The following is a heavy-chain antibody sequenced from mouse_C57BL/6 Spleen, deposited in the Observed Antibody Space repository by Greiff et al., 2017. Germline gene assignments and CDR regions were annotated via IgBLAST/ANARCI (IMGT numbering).Heavy chain of an antibody. CDR1: GFTFSDYG. D-gene: IGHD4-1*01. CDR2: ISSGSSTI. J-gene: IGHJ3*01. CDR3: ARGWDGAWFAY. Sequence: EVKLVESGGGLVKPGGSLKLSCAASGFTFSDYGMHWVRQAPEKGLEWVAYISSGSSTIYYADTVKGRFTISRDNAKNTLFLQMTSLRSEDTAMYYCARGWDGAWFAYWGQGTLVTVSA. V-gene: IGHV5-17*01.